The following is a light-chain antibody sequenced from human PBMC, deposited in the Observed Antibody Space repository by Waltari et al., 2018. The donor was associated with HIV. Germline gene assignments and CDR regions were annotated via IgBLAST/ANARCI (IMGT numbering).Light chain of an antibody. J-gene: IGLJ3*02. CDR1: SGSVSITSY. V-gene: IGLV8-61*01. CDR2: RTN. CDR3: VLYVGSGISV. Sequence: QTVATQEPSLSVYPGGTVTITCCLSSGSVSITSYPSWYPQLSGQAPRTLIYRTNYRSSGVPDRFSGSIFGNRAALTITGAQAEDEADYYCVLYVGSGISVFGGWTKLTVL.